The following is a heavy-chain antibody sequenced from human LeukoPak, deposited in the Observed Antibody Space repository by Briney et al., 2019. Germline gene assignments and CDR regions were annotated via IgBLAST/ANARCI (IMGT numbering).Heavy chain of an antibody. V-gene: IGHV1-46*01. Sequence: RASVNVSCKASGYTFTNYYIHWVRQAPGQGLEWMGIINPSGGIPSYAPNFQGRVTMSRDTSTNTVYMELSSLTSEDTAVYYCARRGSCFGSSCSLDYWGQGTLVTVSS. CDR3: ARRGSCFGSSCSLDY. CDR2: INPSGGIP. J-gene: IGHJ4*02. CDR1: GYTFTNYY. D-gene: IGHD6-13*01.